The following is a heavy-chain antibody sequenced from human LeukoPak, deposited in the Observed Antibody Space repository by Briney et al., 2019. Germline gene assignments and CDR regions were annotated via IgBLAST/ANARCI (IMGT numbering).Heavy chain of an antibody. CDR2: IYTSGST. V-gene: IGHV4-61*02. Sequence: PSETLSLTCTVSGGSISSGSYYWSWIRQPAGKGLEWIGRIYTSGSTNYNPSLKSRVTISVDTSKNQFSLKLSSVTAADTAVYYCARGYSSSWSRFDYWGQGTLVTVSS. CDR3: ARGYSSSWSRFDY. D-gene: IGHD6-13*01. CDR1: GGSISSGSYY. J-gene: IGHJ4*02.